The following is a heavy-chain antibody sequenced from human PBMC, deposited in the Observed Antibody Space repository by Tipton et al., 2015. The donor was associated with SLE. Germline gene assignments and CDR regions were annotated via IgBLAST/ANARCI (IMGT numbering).Heavy chain of an antibody. J-gene: IGHJ6*02. V-gene: IGHV3-30*02. CDR3: AKDSDYGSGSYYGDYYYYYGMDV. CDR2: IRYDGSNK. CDR1: GFTFSSYG. Sequence: GSLRLSCAASGFTFSSYGMHWVRQAPGKGLEWVAFIRYDGSNKYYADSAKGRFTISRDNSKNTLYLQMNSLRAEDTAVYYCAKDSDYGSGSYYGDYYYYYGMDVWGQGTTVTVSS. D-gene: IGHD3-10*01.